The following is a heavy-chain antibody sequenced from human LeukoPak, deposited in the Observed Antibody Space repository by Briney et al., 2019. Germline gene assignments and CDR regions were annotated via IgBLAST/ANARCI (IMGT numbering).Heavy chain of an antibody. Sequence: GGSLRLSCAASGFTFSSYAMSWVRQAPGKGLEWCSAISGSGGSTYYADSVKGRFTISRDNSKNTMYLQMNSLICEDTAVYYWTNDDILAGYYQPGARPRDWFDPWGQGTLVTVSS. CDR3: TNDDILAGYYQPGARPRDWFDP. D-gene: IGHD3-9*01. J-gene: IGHJ5*02. CDR1: GFTFSSYA. CDR2: ISGSGGST. V-gene: IGHV3-23*01.